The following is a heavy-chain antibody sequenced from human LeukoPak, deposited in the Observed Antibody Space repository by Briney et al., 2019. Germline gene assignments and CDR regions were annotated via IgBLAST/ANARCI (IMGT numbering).Heavy chain of an antibody. D-gene: IGHD6-13*01. CDR2: ISYDGSNK. CDR3: AKGGGSYSSSWYYFDY. V-gene: IGHV3-30*18. Sequence: GGSLRLSCAASGFTFSSYGMHWVRQAPGKGLDWVAVISYDGSNKYYTDSVKGRFTISRDNSKNTLYLQMSSLRAEDTAVYYCAKGGGSYSSSWYYFDYWGQGTLVIVPS. CDR1: GFTFSSYG. J-gene: IGHJ4*02.